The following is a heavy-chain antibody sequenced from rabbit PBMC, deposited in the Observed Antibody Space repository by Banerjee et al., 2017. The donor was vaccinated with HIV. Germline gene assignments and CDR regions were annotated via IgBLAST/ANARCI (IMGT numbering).Heavy chain of an antibody. CDR3: ARVAGSSYY. CDR1: GFDLSSYYY. J-gene: IGHJ3*01. D-gene: IGHD8-1*01. V-gene: IGHV1S40*01. CDR2: INTGSGST. Sequence: QSLEESGGDLVKPGASLTLTCTASGFDLSSYYYMCWVRQAPGKGLEWIACINTGSGSTWYASWAKGRFTISKTSSTTVTLQMTSLTAADTATYFCARVAGSSYYWGQGTLVTVS.